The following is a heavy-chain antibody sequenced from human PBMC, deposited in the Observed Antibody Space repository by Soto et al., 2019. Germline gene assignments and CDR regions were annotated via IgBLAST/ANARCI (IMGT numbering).Heavy chain of an antibody. CDR1: GFTFDDYT. J-gene: IGHJ2*01. V-gene: IGHV3-43*01. CDR2: ISWDGGST. CDR3: AKDGRFLGPMANWYFDL. Sequence: GRSLGRSCAAAGFTFDDYTMHWVRQAPGKGLEWVSLISWDGGSTYYADSVKGRFTISRDNSKNSLYLQMNSLRTEDTALYYCAKDGRFLGPMANWYFDLWGRGTPVTV. D-gene: IGHD3-16*01.